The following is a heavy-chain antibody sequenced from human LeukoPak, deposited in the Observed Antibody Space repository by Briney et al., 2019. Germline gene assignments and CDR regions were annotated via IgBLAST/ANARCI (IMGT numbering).Heavy chain of an antibody. CDR2: IYHSAIT. CDR1: GYSSSSGYY. V-gene: IGHV4-38-2*01. CDR3: ARAPIPVACDVY. J-gene: IGHJ4*01. D-gene: IGHD2-15*01. Sequence: SETLSLTCAVSGYSSSSGYYWRWIRQPPGKGLEWIGTIYHSAITFYNPSLKSRVTVSVDTSKNQFSLRLTSVTAADTAVYYRARAPIPVACDVYSGHGTLVTVSS.